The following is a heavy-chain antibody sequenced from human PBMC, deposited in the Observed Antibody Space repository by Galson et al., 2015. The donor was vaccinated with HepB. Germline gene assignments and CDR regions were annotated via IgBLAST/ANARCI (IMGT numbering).Heavy chain of an antibody. CDR1: GFTFSSYS. D-gene: IGHD3-3*01. Sequence: SLRLSCAASGFTFSSYSMNWVRQAPGKGLEWVSYISSSSSTIYYADTVKGRFTISRDNAKNSLYLQMTSLRAEDTAVYYCARDGNDFWSGYVAGYYYYYYMDVWGKGTTVTVSS. CDR3: ARDGNDFWSGYVAGYYYYYYMDV. V-gene: IGHV3-48*01. CDR2: ISSSSSTI. J-gene: IGHJ6*03.